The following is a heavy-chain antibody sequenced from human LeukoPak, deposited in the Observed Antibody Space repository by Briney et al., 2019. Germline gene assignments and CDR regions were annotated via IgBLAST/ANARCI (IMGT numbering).Heavy chain of an antibody. Sequence: GGSLRLSCVASGFTLSSHEMNWVRQAPGKGLEWVSYISSSGSTTYNADSVKGRFTISRDNAKTSLYLQMNSLRAEDTAVYYCARRYCSSTSCTLDYWGQGTLVTVSS. D-gene: IGHD2-2*01. CDR2: ISSSGSTT. J-gene: IGHJ4*02. CDR3: ARRYCSSTSCTLDY. CDR1: GFTLSSHE. V-gene: IGHV3-48*03.